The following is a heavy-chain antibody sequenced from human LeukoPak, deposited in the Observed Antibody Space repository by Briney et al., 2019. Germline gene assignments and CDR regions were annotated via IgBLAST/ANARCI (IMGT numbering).Heavy chain of an antibody. V-gene: IGHV3-23*01. CDR2: ISGSGGST. CDR1: GLNVSSYV. D-gene: IGHD6-19*01. Sequence: RRSLRRSPAAFGLNVSSYVMNLVRHAEGPVQPLVSAISGSGGSTYYADSVKGRFTISRDNSKKTLYLQMNSLRAEDTAVYYCAKDDSGWHPLGFDYWGQGTLVTVSS. J-gene: IGHJ4*02. CDR3: AKDDSGWHPLGFDY.